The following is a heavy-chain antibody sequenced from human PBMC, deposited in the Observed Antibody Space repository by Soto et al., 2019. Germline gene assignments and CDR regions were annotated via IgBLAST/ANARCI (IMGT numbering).Heavy chain of an antibody. J-gene: IGHJ5*02. CDR3: ARGYWAAAGMVPPLPVETKNGYNWFDP. CDR2: INPSGGST. V-gene: IGHV1-46*01. CDR1: GYTFTSYY. D-gene: IGHD6-13*01. Sequence: ASVKVSCKASGYTFTSYYMHWVRQAPGQGLEWMGIINPSGGSTSYAQKFQGRVTMTRDTSTSTVYMELSSLRSEDTAVYYCARGYWAAAGMVPPLPVETKNGYNWFDPWGQGTLVTVSS.